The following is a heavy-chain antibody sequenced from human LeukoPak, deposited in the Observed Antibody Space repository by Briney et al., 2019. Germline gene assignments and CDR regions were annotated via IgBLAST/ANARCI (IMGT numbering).Heavy chain of an antibody. D-gene: IGHD6-13*01. Sequence: GESLKISCKGSGYSFTSYWIGWVRQMPGKGLEWMGIIYPGDSDTRYSPSFQGQVTISADKSISTAYLQWSSLKASDTAMYYCARRPDRIAAAGTLFDYWGQGTLVTVSS. J-gene: IGHJ4*02. CDR2: IYPGDSDT. CDR3: ARRPDRIAAAGTLFDY. V-gene: IGHV5-51*01. CDR1: GYSFTSYW.